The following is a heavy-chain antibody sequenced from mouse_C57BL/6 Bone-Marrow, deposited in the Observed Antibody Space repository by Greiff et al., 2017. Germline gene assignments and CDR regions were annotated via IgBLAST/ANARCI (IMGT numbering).Heavy chain of an antibody. Sequence: QVQLQQPGAELVKPGASVKMSCKASGYTFTSYWITWVKQRPGQGLEWIGDIYPGSGSTNYNEKFKSKATLTVDTSSSTAYMQLSSLTSEDSAVYYGARSKDYDPPGFAYWGQGTLVTVSA. CDR2: IYPGSGST. CDR3: ARSKDYDPPGFAY. V-gene: IGHV1-55*01. CDR1: GYTFTSYW. J-gene: IGHJ3*01. D-gene: IGHD2-4*01.